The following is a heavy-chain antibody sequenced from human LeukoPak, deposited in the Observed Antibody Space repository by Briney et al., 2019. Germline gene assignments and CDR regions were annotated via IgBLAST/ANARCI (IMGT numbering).Heavy chain of an antibody. CDR3: ARALDDYGGNSDYYFDY. D-gene: IGHD4-23*01. CDR1: GGSFSGYY. Sequence: SETLSLTCAVYGGSFSGYYWSWIRQPPGKGLEWIGEINHSGSTNYNPSLKSRVTISVDTSKNQFSLKLSSVTAADTAVYYCARALDDYGGNSDYYFDYWGQGTLVTVSS. V-gene: IGHV4-34*01. J-gene: IGHJ4*02. CDR2: INHSGST.